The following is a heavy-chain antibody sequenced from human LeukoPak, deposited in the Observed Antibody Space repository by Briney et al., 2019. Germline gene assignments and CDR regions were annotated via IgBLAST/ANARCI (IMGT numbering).Heavy chain of an antibody. D-gene: IGHD4-11*01. J-gene: IGHJ3*02. Sequence: GGSLRLSCAASGFTFSSYAMSWVRQAPGKGLEWVSAISGSGGSTYYADSVKGRFTISRDNSKNTLYLQMNSLRAEDTAVYYCARVAGDYSNYRPAFDIWGQGTMVTVSS. CDR3: ARVAGDYSNYRPAFDI. V-gene: IGHV3-23*01. CDR1: GFTFSSYA. CDR2: ISGSGGST.